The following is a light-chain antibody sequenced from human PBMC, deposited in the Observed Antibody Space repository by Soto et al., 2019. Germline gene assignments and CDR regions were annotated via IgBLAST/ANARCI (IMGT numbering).Light chain of an antibody. Sequence: QFVLTSSASVVWISGEAITISCTGTSSDVGGYNYVSWYQQHPGKAPKLMIYDVSNRPSGVSNRFSGSKSGNTASLTISGLQAEDEADYYCSSYTSSSTLVFGTGTKVTVL. CDR2: DVS. CDR1: SSDVGGYNY. CDR3: SSYTSSSTLV. J-gene: IGLJ1*01. V-gene: IGLV2-14*01.